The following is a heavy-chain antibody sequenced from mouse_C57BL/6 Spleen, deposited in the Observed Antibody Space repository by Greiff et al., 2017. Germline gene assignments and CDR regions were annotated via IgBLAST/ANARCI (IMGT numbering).Heavy chain of an antibody. J-gene: IGHJ1*03. Sequence: LEESGAELMKPGASVKLSCKATGYTFTGYWIEWVKQRPGHGLEWIGEILPRSGSTNYNEKFKGKATFTADTSSNTAYMQLSSLTTEDSAIYYCARGPYYYGSSHWYFDVWGTGTTVTVSS. CDR2: ILPRSGST. V-gene: IGHV1-9*01. D-gene: IGHD1-1*01. CDR3: ARGPYYYGSSHWYFDV. CDR1: GYTFTGYW.